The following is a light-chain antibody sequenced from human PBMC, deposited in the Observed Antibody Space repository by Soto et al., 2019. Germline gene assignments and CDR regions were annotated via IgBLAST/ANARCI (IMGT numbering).Light chain of an antibody. CDR3: QQYNSYSWT. Sequence: DIEITESPSTLSASVGDRVTITCRSGQSVSSWLAWYQQKPGKAPKLLIYEASSLESGVPSRFSGSGSGTEFTLTISSLQTDDFATYYCQQYNSYSWTFGQGTKVDTK. J-gene: IGKJ1*01. CDR1: QSVSSW. V-gene: IGKV1-5*03. CDR2: EAS.